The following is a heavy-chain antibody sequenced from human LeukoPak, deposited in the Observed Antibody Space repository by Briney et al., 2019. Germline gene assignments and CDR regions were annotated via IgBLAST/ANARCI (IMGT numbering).Heavy chain of an antibody. V-gene: IGHV1-46*01. CDR1: GYTFTSYY. Sequence: GASVKVSCKASGYTFTSYYMHWVRQAPGQGLEWMGIINPSGGSTSYAQKFQGRVTRTRDMSTSTVYMEVSSLRSEDTAVYYCARDPAYDSSGYYGVGFDYWGQGTLVTVSS. CDR3: ARDPAYDSSGYYGVGFDY. D-gene: IGHD3-22*01. CDR2: INPSGGST. J-gene: IGHJ4*02.